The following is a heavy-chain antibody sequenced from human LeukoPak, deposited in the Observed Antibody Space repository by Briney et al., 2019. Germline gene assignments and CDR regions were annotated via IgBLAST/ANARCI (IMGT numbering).Heavy chain of an antibody. CDR2: ISDGSSSI. D-gene: IGHD3-16*01. CDR1: GFSFSPYR. V-gene: IGHV3-48*04. CDR3: ARSYLGAFPPHFDY. J-gene: IGHJ4*02. Sequence: GGSLRLSCAASGFSFSPYRMSWVRQAPGKGLEWVSYISDGSSSIYYADSVKGRFTISRDNAKNSLYLQMNSLRAEDTAVYFCARSYLGAFPPHFDYWGQGTLVTVSS.